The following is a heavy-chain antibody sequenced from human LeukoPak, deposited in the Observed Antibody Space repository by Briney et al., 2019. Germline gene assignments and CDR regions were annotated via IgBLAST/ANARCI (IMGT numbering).Heavy chain of an antibody. D-gene: IGHD3-22*01. Sequence: GGSLRLSCAASGFTFDDYAMHWVRQAPGKGLEWVSGISWNSGSIGYADSVKGRFTISRDNAKNSLYLQMNSLRAEDTALYYCAKDIIYDSSGCFDYWGQGTLVTVSS. CDR2: ISWNSGSI. CDR3: AKDIIYDSSGCFDY. V-gene: IGHV3-9*01. CDR1: GFTFDDYA. J-gene: IGHJ4*02.